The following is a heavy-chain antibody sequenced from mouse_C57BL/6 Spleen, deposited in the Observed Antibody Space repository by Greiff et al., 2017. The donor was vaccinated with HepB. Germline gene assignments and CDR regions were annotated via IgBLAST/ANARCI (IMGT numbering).Heavy chain of an antibody. D-gene: IGHD1-1*01. V-gene: IGHV5-4*01. Sequence: EVQLVESGGGLVKPGGSLKLSCAASGFTFSSYAMSWVRQTPEKRLEWVATISDGGSYTYYPDNVKGRFTISRDNAKNNLYLQMSSLKSEDTAMYYCTRGEYYYGSSRYFDVWGTGTTVTVSS. J-gene: IGHJ1*03. CDR2: ISDGGSYT. CDR1: GFTFSSYA. CDR3: TRGEYYYGSSRYFDV.